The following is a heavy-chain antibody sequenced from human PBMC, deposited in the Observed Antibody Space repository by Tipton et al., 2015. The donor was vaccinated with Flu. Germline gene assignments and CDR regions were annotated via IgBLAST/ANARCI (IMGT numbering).Heavy chain of an antibody. Sequence: LRLSCSVSGASISRYYWSWFRQPPGRGLEWIGYVTNGGGTNFHPSLKSRATISVDTSRSQFSLKLTSVTAADTAVYYCAREHFYDADLLDWYIDLWGRGTLVIVSS. J-gene: IGHJ2*01. CDR2: VTNGGGT. CDR1: GASISRYY. CDR3: AREHFYDADLLDWYIDL. V-gene: IGHV4-59*01. D-gene: IGHD4/OR15-4a*01.